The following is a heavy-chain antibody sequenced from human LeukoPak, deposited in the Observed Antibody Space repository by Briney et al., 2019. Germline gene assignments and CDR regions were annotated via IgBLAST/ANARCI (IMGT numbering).Heavy chain of an antibody. CDR3: AKDLIAAAGTVSYFDY. Sequence: PGGSLRLSCAASGFTFTTYAMSWVRQAPGKGLEWVSAISGSGGSTYYADSVKGRFTISRDNSKNTLYLQMNSLRAEDTAVYYCAKDLIAAAGTVSYFDYWGQGTLVTVSS. V-gene: IGHV3-23*01. CDR1: GFTFTTYA. J-gene: IGHJ4*02. D-gene: IGHD6-13*01. CDR2: ISGSGGST.